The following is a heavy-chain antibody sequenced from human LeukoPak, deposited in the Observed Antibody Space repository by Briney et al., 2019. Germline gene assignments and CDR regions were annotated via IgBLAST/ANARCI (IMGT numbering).Heavy chain of an antibody. D-gene: IGHD4-17*01. J-gene: IGHJ4*02. Sequence: GGSLRLSCAASGFTVSSSYISWVRQAPGKGLEWVSVIYSGGSTYYTDSVKGRFTISRDNSKNTLHLQMNSLRAEDTAVYYCARDGGSHGAYPPRWGQGTVVTVS. CDR3: ARDGGSHGAYPPR. V-gene: IGHV3-53*01. CDR1: GFTVSSSY. CDR2: IYSGGST.